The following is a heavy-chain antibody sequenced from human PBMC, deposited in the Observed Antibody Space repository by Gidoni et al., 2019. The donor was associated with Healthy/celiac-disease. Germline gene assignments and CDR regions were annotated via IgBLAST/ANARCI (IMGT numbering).Heavy chain of an antibody. CDR2: IRSKAYGGTT. CDR1: GFTFGEYA. V-gene: IGHV3-49*04. J-gene: IGHJ4*02. D-gene: IGHD6-13*01. Sequence: EVQLVESGGGLVQPGRSLRHSCTASGFTFGEYAMRWVRQAPGKGLEWVGFIRSKAYGGTTEYAASVKGRFTISRDDSKSIAYLQMNSLKTEDTAVYYCTRQQLVGDYWGQGTLVTVSS. CDR3: TRQQLVGDY.